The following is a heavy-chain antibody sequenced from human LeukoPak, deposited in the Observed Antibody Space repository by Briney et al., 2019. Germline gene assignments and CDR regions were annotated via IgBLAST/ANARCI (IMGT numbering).Heavy chain of an antibody. CDR2: INHSGST. CDR1: GGSFSGYY. J-gene: IGHJ4*02. D-gene: IGHD3-3*01. CDR3: ARGVRRYDFWSGYYTGHPHFDY. Sequence: SETLSLTCAAYGGSFSGYYWSRIRQPPGKELEWIGEINHSGSTNYNPSLKSRVTISVDTSKNQFSLKLSSVTAADTAVYYCARGVRRYDFWSGYYTGHPHFDYWGQGTLVTVSS. V-gene: IGHV4-34*01.